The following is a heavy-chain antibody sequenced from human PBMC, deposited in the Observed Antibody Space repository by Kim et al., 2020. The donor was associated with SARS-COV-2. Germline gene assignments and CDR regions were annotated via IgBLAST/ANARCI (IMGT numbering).Heavy chain of an antibody. D-gene: IGHD5-18*01. J-gene: IGHJ4*02. V-gene: IGHV3-7*01. Sequence: GGSLRLSCAASGFTFSSYWMSWVRQAPGKGLEWVANIKQDGSEKYYVDSVKGRFTISRDNAKNSLYLQMNSLRAEDTAVYYCARGAQESLEWIQLWLPGPLDYWGQGTLVTVSS. CDR3: ARGAQESLEWIQLWLPGPLDY. CDR1: GFTFSSYW. CDR2: IKQDGSEK.